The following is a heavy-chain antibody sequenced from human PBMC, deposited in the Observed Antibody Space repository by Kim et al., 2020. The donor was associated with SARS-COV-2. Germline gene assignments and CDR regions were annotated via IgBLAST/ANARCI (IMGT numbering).Heavy chain of an antibody. J-gene: IGHJ4*02. Sequence: GGPLRLSCAASGFSFSDYYMSWIRQAPGKGLEWVSYISVSGRTIYYADSVKGRFTISRDNAKNSLYLQMNSLRAEDTAVYYCARDRLELAYWGQGTLVTVSS. CDR1: GFSFSDYY. V-gene: IGHV3-11*01. CDR3: ARDRLELAY. D-gene: IGHD1-1*01. CDR2: ISVSGRTI.